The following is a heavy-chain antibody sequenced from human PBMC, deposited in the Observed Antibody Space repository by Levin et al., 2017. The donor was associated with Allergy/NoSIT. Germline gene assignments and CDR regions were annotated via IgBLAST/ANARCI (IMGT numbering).Heavy chain of an antibody. CDR2: IGTAGDT. V-gene: IGHV3-13*01. CDR3: ARGYSQHYGMDV. CDR1: GFTFSSYD. D-gene: IGHD4-11*01. J-gene: IGHJ6*02. Sequence: GESLKISCAASGFTFSSYDMHWVRQATGKGLEWVSAIGTAGDTYYPGSVKGRFTISRENAKNSLYLQMNSLRAGDTAVYYCARGYSQHYGMDVWGQGTTVTVSS.